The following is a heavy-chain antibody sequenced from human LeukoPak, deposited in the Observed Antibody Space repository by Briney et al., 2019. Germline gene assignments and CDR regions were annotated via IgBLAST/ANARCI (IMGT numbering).Heavy chain of an antibody. Sequence: SETLSLTCTFSGGPIDRHYWSWIRQPPGKGLEWIGYVFYPGSTNYNPSLKSRVTMSLDTSRDQFSLRLTSVTAADTAIYYCASRPAGSTWYGVFDYWSQGTLVTVSS. D-gene: IGHD6-13*01. V-gene: IGHV4-59*11. J-gene: IGHJ4*02. CDR3: ASRPAGSTWYGVFDY. CDR1: GGPIDRHY. CDR2: VFYPGST.